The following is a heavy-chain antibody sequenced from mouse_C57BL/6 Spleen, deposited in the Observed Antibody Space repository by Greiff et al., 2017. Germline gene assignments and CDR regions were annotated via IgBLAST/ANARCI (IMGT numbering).Heavy chain of an antibody. D-gene: IGHD1-1*01. V-gene: IGHV1-52*01. CDR1: GYTFTSYW. CDR3: ARRDYGSRYFDV. Sequence: QVQLQQPGAELVRPGSSVKLSCKASGYTFTSYWMHWVKQRPIQGLEWIGNIDPSDSETHYNQKFKDKATLTVDKSSSTAYMQLSSLTSEASAVYYCARRDYGSRYFDVWGTGTTVTVSS. J-gene: IGHJ1*03. CDR2: IDPSDSET.